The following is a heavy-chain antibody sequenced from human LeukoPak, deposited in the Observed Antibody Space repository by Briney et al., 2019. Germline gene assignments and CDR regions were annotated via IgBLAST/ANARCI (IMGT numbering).Heavy chain of an antibody. CDR1: GGSFSGYY. CDR2: INHSGST. V-gene: IGHV4-34*01. D-gene: IGHD3-3*01. J-gene: IGHJ5*02. CDR3: ARRSKSVFGVVRNWFDP. Sequence: SETLSLTCAVYGGSFSGYYWSWIRQPPGKGLEWIGEINHSGSTNYNPSLKSRFTISVDTSKNQLSLKLSSVTAADTAVYYCARRSKSVFGVVRNWFDPWGQGTLVTVSS.